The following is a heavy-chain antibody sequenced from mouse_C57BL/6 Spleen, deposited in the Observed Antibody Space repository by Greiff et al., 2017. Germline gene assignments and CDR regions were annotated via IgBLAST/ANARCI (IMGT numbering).Heavy chain of an antibody. V-gene: IGHV1-50*01. Sequence: VQLQQPGAELVKPGASVKLSCKASGYTFTSYWMQWVKQRPGQGLEWIGEIDPSDSYTNYNQKFKGKATLTVDTSSSTAYMQLSSLTSEDSAVYYCARGGLGGYGGFAYWGQGTLVTVSA. CDR1: GYTFTSYW. CDR3: ARGGLGGYGGFAY. J-gene: IGHJ3*01. D-gene: IGHD2-2*01. CDR2: IDPSDSYT.